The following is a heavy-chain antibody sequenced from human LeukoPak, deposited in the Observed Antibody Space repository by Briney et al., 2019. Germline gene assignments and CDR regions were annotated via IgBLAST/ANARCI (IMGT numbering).Heavy chain of an antibody. J-gene: IGHJ3*02. CDR2: FRSSRGTI. D-gene: IGHD1-26*01. CDR3: ARGTLLNALDI. Sequence: GGSLRLSCAASGFSVGTYEMNWVRQAPGKGLEWVSYFRSSRGTIYYADSVRGRFTVSGDSAKNSLYLQMNSLRADDTAVYYCARGTLLNALDIWGQGTMVTVSS. V-gene: IGHV3-48*03. CDR1: GFSVGTYE.